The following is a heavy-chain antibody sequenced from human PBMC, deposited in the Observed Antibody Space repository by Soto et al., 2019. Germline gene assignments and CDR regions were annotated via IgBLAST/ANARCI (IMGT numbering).Heavy chain of an antibody. Sequence: GGSLRLSCAPSGFTPPGYIMNWVRQAPGKGLEWVSYISSSSDTIYYADSVKGRFTISRDNAKNLLYLQMKSLRAEDTAVYYCARSSTFYDYWGQGTPVTVSS. CDR1: GFTPPGYI. CDR2: ISSSSDTI. J-gene: IGHJ4*02. V-gene: IGHV3-48*01. CDR3: ARSSTFYDY. D-gene: IGHD6-6*01.